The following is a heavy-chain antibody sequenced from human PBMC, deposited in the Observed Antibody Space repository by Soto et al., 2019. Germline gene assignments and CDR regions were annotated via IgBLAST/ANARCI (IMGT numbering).Heavy chain of an antibody. CDR1: GGSISSYY. V-gene: IGHV4-39*01. CDR2: IYYSGST. J-gene: IGHJ5*02. CDR3: ARPFGSTVTNWFDP. Sequence: SETLSLTCTVSGGSISSYYWGWIRQPPGKGLEWIGSIYYSGSTYYNPSLKSRVTISVDTSKNQFSLKLSSVTAADTAVYYCARPFGSTVTNWFDPWGQGTLVTVSS. D-gene: IGHD1-26*01.